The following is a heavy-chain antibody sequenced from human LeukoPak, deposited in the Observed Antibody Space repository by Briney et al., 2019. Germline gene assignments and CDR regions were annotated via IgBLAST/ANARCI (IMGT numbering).Heavy chain of an antibody. CDR1: GFTFSSYS. D-gene: IGHD6-19*01. Sequence: PGGSLRLSCAASGFTFSSYSMNWVRQAPGKGLEWVSSISSSSSYMYYADSVKGRFTISRDNSKNTLYLQMNSLRAEDTAVYYCAKDLGSSGWYIDYWGQGTLVTVSS. V-gene: IGHV3-21*04. CDR3: AKDLGSSGWYIDY. CDR2: ISSSSSYM. J-gene: IGHJ4*02.